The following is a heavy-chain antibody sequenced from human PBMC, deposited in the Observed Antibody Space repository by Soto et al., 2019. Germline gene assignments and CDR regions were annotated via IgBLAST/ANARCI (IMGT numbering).Heavy chain of an antibody. CDR3: VREVGKSAAGTPLRH. CDR2: IKQDGSEK. V-gene: IGHV3-7*05. CDR1: GFTFSSYW. D-gene: IGHD6-13*01. Sequence: GGSLRLSCAASGFTFSSYWMSWVRQAPGKGLEWVANIKQDGSEKYYVDSVKGRFTISRDNAKNSLYLQMNSLRAEDTAVYYCVREVGKSAAGTPLRHWGQGTLVTVSS. J-gene: IGHJ4*02.